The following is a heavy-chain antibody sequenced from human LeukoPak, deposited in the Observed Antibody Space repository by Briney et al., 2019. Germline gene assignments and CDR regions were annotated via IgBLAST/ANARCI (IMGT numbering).Heavy chain of an antibody. CDR2: INPSGGST. D-gene: IGHD6-13*01. CDR1: GYTFTSYY. J-gene: IGHJ4*02. Sequence: ASVKVSCKASGYTFTSYYMHWVRQAPGQGLEWMGIINPSGGSTNYAQKFQGRVTMTRDSSTSTVYMELSSLRSEDTAVYYCATDRYSSSWYYWGQGTLVTVSS. CDR3: ATDRYSSSWYY. V-gene: IGHV1-46*01.